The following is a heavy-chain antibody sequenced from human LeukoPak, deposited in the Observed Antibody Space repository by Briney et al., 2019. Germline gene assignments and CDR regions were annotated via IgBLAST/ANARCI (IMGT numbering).Heavy chain of an antibody. J-gene: IGHJ6*02. V-gene: IGHV4-4*07. CDR3: ARAPRGESDAASGFYGVDV. D-gene: IGHD3-22*01. CDR1: GGSISSYY. CDR2: IYTSGST. Sequence: SETLSLTCTVSGGSISSYYWSWTRQPAGKGLEWIGRIYTSGSTNYNPSLKSRVTISVDPSTNQFSLKLNSVTAADTAIYYCARAPRGESDAASGFYGVDVWGQGTTVTVSS.